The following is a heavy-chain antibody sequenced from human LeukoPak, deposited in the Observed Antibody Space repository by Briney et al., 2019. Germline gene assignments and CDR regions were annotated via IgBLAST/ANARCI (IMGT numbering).Heavy chain of an antibody. J-gene: IGHJ6*02. CDR2: ISSSSSYI. V-gene: IGHV3-21*01. CDR1: GFTFSSYS. D-gene: IGHD2-2*02. Sequence: PGGSLRLSCAASGFTFSSYSMNWVRQAPGKGLEWVSSISSSSSYIYYADSVKGRFTISRDNAKNSLYLQMNSLRAEDTAVYYCASGTSGCSSTSCHKEEDYYYGMDVWGQGTTVTVSS. CDR3: ASGTSGCSSTSCHKEEDYYYGMDV.